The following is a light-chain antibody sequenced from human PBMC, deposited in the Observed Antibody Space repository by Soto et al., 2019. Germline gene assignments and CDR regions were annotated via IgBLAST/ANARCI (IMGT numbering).Light chain of an antibody. Sequence: EIVMTQSPATLSVSPGERATLSCRASQSVSRNLAWYQQKPGQAPRLLIYGASTRATGIPARFSGSGSGTEFTRTISSLQSEDFAVSYCQQYNNWPPFTFGPGTKVDIK. CDR2: GAS. CDR3: QQYNNWPPFT. J-gene: IGKJ3*01. CDR1: QSVSRN. V-gene: IGKV3-15*01.